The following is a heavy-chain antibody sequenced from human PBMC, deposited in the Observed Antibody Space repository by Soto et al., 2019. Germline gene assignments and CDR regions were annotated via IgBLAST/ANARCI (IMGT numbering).Heavy chain of an antibody. V-gene: IGHV3-33*01. CDR3: ARSGSGSYYPPFDF. CDR1: GFTFSSYG. D-gene: IGHD1-26*01. J-gene: IGHJ4*02. Sequence: QVHLVESGGGVVQPGRSLRLSCAASGFTFSSYGMNWVRQAPGKGLEWVTLIWYDGSNKYYADSVKGRFTISRDNSKNTLYLEMKSLRAEDTAFYYCARSGSGSYYPPFDFWGQGTLVTVSS. CDR2: IWYDGSNK.